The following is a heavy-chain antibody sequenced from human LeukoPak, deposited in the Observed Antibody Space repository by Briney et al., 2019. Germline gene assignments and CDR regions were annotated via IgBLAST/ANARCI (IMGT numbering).Heavy chain of an antibody. J-gene: IGHJ6*03. D-gene: IGHD3-3*01. CDR3: ARSPEWPLPYYYYMDV. V-gene: IGHV1-69*05. CDR1: GGTFSSYA. Sequence: GASVKVSCKASGGTFSSYAISWVRQAPGQGLEWMGGIIPIFGTANYAQKFQGRVTITTDESTSTAYMELSSLRSGDTAVYYCARSPEWPLPYYYYMDVWGKGTTVTVSS. CDR2: IIPIFGTA.